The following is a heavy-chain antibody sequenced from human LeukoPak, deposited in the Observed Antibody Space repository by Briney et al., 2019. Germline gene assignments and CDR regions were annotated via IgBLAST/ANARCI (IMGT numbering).Heavy chain of an antibody. D-gene: IGHD6-13*01. CDR1: GYSFTSYW. CDR3: ARQTYSSSWYVPPNFDY. Sequence: PGESLKISCKGSGYSFTSYWIGWVRQLPGKGLEWMGIIYPGDSDTRYSPSFQGQVTISADKSISTAYLQWSSLKASDTAMYYCARQTYSSSWYVPPNFDYWGQGTLVTVSS. V-gene: IGHV5-51*01. J-gene: IGHJ4*02. CDR2: IYPGDSDT.